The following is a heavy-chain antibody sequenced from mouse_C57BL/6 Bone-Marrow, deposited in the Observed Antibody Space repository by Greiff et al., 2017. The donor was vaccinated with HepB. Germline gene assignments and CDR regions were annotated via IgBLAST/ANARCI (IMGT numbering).Heavy chain of an antibody. CDR1: GFTFSSYG. CDR2: ISSGGSYT. V-gene: IGHV5-6*01. J-gene: IGHJ3*01. Sequence: EVQVVESGGDLVKPGGSLKLSCAASGFTFSSYGMSWVRQTPDKRLEWVATISSGGSYTYYPDSVKGRSTISKDNARNTLYLQMSSLKSEDTALYYCARLYDYDGAWFAYWGQGTLVTVSA. D-gene: IGHD2-4*01. CDR3: ARLYDYDGAWFAY.